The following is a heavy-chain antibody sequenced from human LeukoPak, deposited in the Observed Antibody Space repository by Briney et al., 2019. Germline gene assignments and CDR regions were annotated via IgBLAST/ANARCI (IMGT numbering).Heavy chain of an antibody. CDR2: INPNSGGT. CDR3: ARVGYCSSTSCYVAFDI. J-gene: IGHJ3*02. Sequence: APVKVSCKASGYTFTGYYMHWVRQAPGQGLEWMGWINPNSGGTNYAQKFQGRVTMTRDTSISTAYMELSRLRSDDTAVYYCARVGYCSSTSCYVAFDIWGQGTMVTVSS. V-gene: IGHV1-2*02. CDR1: GYTFTGYY. D-gene: IGHD2-2*01.